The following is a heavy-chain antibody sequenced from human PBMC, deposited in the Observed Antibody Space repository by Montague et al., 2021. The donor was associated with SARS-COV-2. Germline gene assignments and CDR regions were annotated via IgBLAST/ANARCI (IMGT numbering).Heavy chain of an antibody. D-gene: IGHD3-9*01. CDR1: GFHFDEYG. CDR2: INWNGGST. J-gene: IGHJ6*02. Sequence: SLSLSLSAPGFHFDEYGMSWVRQAPGKGLEWVSGINWNGGSTGYADSVKGRFTISRDNAKNSLYLQMNSLRAEDTALYYCARGNYDILTRYYSRDYYYGMDVWGQGTTVTVSS. V-gene: IGHV3-20*03. CDR3: ARGNYDILTRYYSRDYYYGMDV.